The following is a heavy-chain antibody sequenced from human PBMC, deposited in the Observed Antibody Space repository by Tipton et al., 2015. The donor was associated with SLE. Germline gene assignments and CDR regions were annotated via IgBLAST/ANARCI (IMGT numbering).Heavy chain of an antibody. D-gene: IGHD5-18*01. CDR2: IYYSGST. CDR3: ARGGYSRGSAFDI. CDR1: GGSISSYY. J-gene: IGHJ3*02. V-gene: IGHV4-39*07. Sequence: TLSLTCTVSGGSISSYYWGWIRQPPGKGLEWIGSIYYSGSTYYNPSLKSRVTISVDTSKNQFSRKLSSVTAADTAVYYCARGGYSRGSAFDIWGQGTMVTVSS.